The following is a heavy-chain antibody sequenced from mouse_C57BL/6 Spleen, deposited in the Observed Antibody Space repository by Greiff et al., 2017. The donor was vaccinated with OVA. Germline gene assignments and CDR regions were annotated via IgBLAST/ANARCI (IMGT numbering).Heavy chain of an antibody. Sequence: QVQLQQSGPELVKPGASVKISCKASGYAFSSSWMNWVKQRPGKGLEWIGRIYPGDGDTNYNGKFKGKATLTADKSSSTAYMQLSSLTSEDSAVYFCARRIGGSAGCAYWGQGTLVTVSA. CDR2: IYPGDGDT. D-gene: IGHD1-1*01. J-gene: IGHJ3*01. CDR1: GYAFSSSW. CDR3: ARRIGGSAGCAY. V-gene: IGHV1-82*01.